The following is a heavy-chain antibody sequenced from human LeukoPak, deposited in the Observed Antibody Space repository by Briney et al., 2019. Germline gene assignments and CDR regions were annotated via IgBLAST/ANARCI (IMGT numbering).Heavy chain of an antibody. CDR3: ANSRGYGSGNL. CDR2: VSGSGDRT. D-gene: IGHD3-10*01. Sequence: GRSLRLSCAASGFTFSNYAMSWVRQAPGKGLEWISAVSGSGDRTYYAGSVKGRFTISRDNSKNIVYLRMNSLRAEDTAVYFCANSRGYGSGNLWAQGTLVTVSS. J-gene: IGHJ4*02. V-gene: IGHV3-23*01. CDR1: GFTFSNYA.